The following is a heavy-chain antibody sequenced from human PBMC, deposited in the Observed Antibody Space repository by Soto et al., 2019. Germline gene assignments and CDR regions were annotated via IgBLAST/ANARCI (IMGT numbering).Heavy chain of an antibody. CDR2: ITSDTKTI. CDR3: ARSVEDHFAY. J-gene: IGHJ4*02. V-gene: IGHV3-48*02. D-gene: IGHD6-19*01. Sequence: EVQLVESGGDLVQRGGSLRLSCAASGFTFNIYSMNWVRQAPGKGLEWFSYITSDTKTIKYADSVKGRFTISRVNAKNSVYLQMNSLRDEDTAVYYCARSVEDHFAYWGQGTVVTVSS. CDR1: GFTFNIYS.